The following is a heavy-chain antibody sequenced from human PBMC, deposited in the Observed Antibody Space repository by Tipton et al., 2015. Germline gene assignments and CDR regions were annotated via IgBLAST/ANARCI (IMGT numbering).Heavy chain of an antibody. Sequence: TLSLTCTVSGGSIHNYYWSWIRQPPGKGLEWIGSIYSIGSGYYNPSLKSRVAMSMDTSKNQFSLKLSSVIAADTAVYYCARASIIQGYYHDSSRYYLFNSWGQGTLVTVSS. CDR1: GGSIHNYY. CDR3: ARASIIQGYYHDSSRYYLFNS. D-gene: IGHD3-22*01. V-gene: IGHV4-59*01. J-gene: IGHJ1*01. CDR2: IYSIGSG.